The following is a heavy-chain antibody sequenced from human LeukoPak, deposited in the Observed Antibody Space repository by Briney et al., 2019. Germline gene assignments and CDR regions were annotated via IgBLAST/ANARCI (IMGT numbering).Heavy chain of an antibody. J-gene: IGHJ4*02. D-gene: IGHD5-12*01. CDR1: GFTVSSDY. CDR2: IYSGGNT. Sequence: GGSLRLSCAASGFTVSSDYMSWVRQAPGKGLEWVSIIYSGGNTYYADSVKGRFTISRDNSKNTLFLQLNSLRAEDSAVYYCARVGSIYSGCLKYYFDYWGQGTLVTVSS. CDR3: ARVGSIYSGCLKYYFDY. V-gene: IGHV3-66*01.